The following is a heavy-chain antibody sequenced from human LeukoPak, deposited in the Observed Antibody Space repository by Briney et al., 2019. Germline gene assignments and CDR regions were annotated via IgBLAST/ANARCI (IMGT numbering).Heavy chain of an antibody. D-gene: IGHD6-13*01. CDR2: IYHSGST. CDR1: GGSISSSNW. CDR3: ARIVSGYSSSWLGEGNWFDP. V-gene: IGHV4-4*02. J-gene: IGHJ5*02. Sequence: SGTLSLTCAVSGGSISSSNWWSWVRQPPGKGLEWIGEIYHSGSTNYNPSLKSRVTISVDKSKNQFSLKLSSVTAADTAVYYCARIVSGYSSSWLGEGNWFDPWGQGTLVTVSS.